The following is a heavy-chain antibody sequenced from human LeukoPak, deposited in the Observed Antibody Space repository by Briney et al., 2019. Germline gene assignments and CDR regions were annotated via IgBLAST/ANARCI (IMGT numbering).Heavy chain of an antibody. J-gene: IGHJ6*04. D-gene: IGHD6-13*01. CDR3: AKDGAAGIIRNRDYGMDV. Sequence: GGSLRPSCAASGFTFSSYGMHWVRQAPGKGLEWVAVISYDGSNKYYADSVKGRFTISRGNSKNTLYLQMNSLRAEDTAVYYCAKDGAAGIIRNRDYGMDVWGKGTTVTVSS. V-gene: IGHV3-30*18. CDR1: GFTFSSYG. CDR2: ISYDGSNK.